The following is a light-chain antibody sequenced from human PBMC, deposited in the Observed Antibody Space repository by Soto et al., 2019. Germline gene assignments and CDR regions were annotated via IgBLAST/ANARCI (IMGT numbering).Light chain of an antibody. V-gene: IGKV2-28*01. Sequence: IVMTQSPLSLPVTPGEPASISCRSSQSLLHTNGYNYLDWYLQKPGQSPQVLIYLGSHRASGVPDRFSGRGSGTEFTLEISRVEAEDVGVYYCMQYSEIPLTFGPGTKVDIK. CDR2: LGS. CDR3: MQYSEIPLT. CDR1: QSLLHTNGYNY. J-gene: IGKJ3*01.